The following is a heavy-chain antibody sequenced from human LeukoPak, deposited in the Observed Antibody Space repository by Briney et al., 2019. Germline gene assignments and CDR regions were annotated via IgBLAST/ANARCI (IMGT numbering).Heavy chain of an antibody. V-gene: IGHV3-53*01. D-gene: IGHD3-10*01. CDR1: GFTFSDYY. CDR2: IYSGGST. Sequence: PGGSLRLSCAASGFTFSDYYMSWIRQAPGKGLEWVSVIYSGGSTYYADSVKGRFTISRDNSKNTLYLQMNSLRAEDTAVYYCARVAGSGRYPYDYWGQGTLVTVSS. J-gene: IGHJ4*02. CDR3: ARVAGSGRYPYDY.